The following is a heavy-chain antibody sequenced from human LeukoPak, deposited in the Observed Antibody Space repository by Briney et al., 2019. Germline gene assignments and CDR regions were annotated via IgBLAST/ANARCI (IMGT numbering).Heavy chain of an antibody. CDR1: GFTFSSYA. J-gene: IGHJ4*02. Sequence: GGSLRLSCAASGFTFSSYAMSWVRQAPGKGLEWVSAISGSGGSTYYADSVKGRFTISRDNSKNTLYLQMNSLRAEDTAVYYCAKPFWQQLVQRTTLDYWGQGTLVTVSS. D-gene: IGHD6-13*01. V-gene: IGHV3-23*01. CDR3: AKPFWQQLVQRTTLDY. CDR2: ISGSGGST.